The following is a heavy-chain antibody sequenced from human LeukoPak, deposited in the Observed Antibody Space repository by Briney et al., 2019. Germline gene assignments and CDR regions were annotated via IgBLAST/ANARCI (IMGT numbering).Heavy chain of an antibody. J-gene: IGHJ4*02. D-gene: IGHD2-2*01. CDR1: GYTFTSYG. Sequence: GASVKVSCKASGYTFTSYGISWVRQAPGQGLEWMGWISAYNGNTNYAQKLQGRVTITTDTSTSTAYMELRSLRSDDTAVYYCARASIGYCSSTSCYIANFDYWGQGTLVTVSS. V-gene: IGHV1-18*01. CDR2: ISAYNGNT. CDR3: ARASIGYCSSTSCYIANFDY.